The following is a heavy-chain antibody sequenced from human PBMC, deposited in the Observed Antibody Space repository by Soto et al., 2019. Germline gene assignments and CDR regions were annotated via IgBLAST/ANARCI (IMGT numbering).Heavy chain of an antibody. CDR1: GGSISSYY. CDR2: MYYSGNT. J-gene: IGHJ6*02. V-gene: IGHV4-59*08. D-gene: IGHD3-10*01. CDR3: ASHYGSGSYGYYGLDL. Sequence: PSETLSLTCTVSGGSISSYYWSWIRQPPGKGLEWIGYMYYSGNTKYNPSLKSRVTISVDTSQNQFSLKLSSVTAADTAVYYCASHYGSGSYGYYGLDLWGQGTTVTVSS.